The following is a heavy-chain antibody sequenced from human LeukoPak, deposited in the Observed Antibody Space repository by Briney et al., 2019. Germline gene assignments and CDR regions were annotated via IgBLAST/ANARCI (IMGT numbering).Heavy chain of an antibody. D-gene: IGHD4-23*01. CDR3: TRGAYGGNSAGLYDYFDY. Sequence: GGSLRLSCAASGFTFSGSAMHWVRQASGKGLEWVGRIRSKANSYATAYAASVKGRFTISRDDSKNTAYLQMNSLKTEDTAVYYCTRGAYGGNSAGLYDYFDYWSQGTLVTVSS. CDR1: GFTFSGSA. V-gene: IGHV3-73*01. CDR2: IRSKANSYAT. J-gene: IGHJ4*02.